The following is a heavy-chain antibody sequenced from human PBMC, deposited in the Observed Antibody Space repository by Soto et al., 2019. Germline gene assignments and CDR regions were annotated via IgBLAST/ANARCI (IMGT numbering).Heavy chain of an antibody. J-gene: IGHJ5*02. CDR2: ISHTGIT. CDR3: ARGKGGYGSWGWFDP. V-gene: IGHV4-34*01. D-gene: IGHD3-10*01. CDR1: GGSFSDYY. Sequence: QEQLQQWGAGLLKSSETLSLTCAVYGGSFSDYYWSWIRQPPGKGLEWIGEISHTGITNYNSSLKSRVTISVDTYKNQFSLRLTSVAADAAAVYYCARGKGGYGSWGWFDPWGQGTVVTVSS.